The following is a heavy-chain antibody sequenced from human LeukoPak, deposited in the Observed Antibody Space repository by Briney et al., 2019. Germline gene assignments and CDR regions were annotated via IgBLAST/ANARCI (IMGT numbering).Heavy chain of an antibody. CDR1: GFTFSSYS. CDR3: ARDHSSSWYYYYYMGV. J-gene: IGHJ6*03. Sequence: GGSLRLSGAASGFTFSSYSMNWVRQAPGKGLEWVSSISGSSSYIYYADSVKGRFTISRDNAKNSLYLQMNSPRAEDTAVYYCARDHSSSWYYYYYMGVWGKGTTVTVSS. V-gene: IGHV3-21*01. D-gene: IGHD6-13*01. CDR2: ISGSSSYI.